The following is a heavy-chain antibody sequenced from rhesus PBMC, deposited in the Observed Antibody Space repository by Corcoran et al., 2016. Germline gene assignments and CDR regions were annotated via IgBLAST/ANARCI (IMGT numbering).Heavy chain of an antibody. CDR1: GGSVNDNYY. CDR2: IYGGDGRT. Sequence: QVQLQEAGPGLGKPWETLTLTCSVSGGSVNDNYYWNWFRQSPGKGLEWVGYIYGGDGRTSYNPSLKSRVTISKDTSNKHFSLTLSSVTAADTAVYYCARVRSGYSYITGYFEFWGQGALVTVFS. V-gene: IGHV4S9*01. CDR3: ARVRSGYSYITGYFEF. J-gene: IGHJ1*01. D-gene: IGHD5-24*01.